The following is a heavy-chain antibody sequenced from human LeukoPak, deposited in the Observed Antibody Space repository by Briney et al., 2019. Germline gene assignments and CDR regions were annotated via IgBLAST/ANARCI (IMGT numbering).Heavy chain of an antibody. CDR3: ARYPLSYSSNWHYYFDY. J-gene: IGHJ4*02. D-gene: IGHD6-13*01. Sequence: GASVKVSCKASGYTFTSYGVSWARQAPGQGLEWMGWISASNGNTNFAQKLQGRVTLTTDTSTSTAYMELRSLTSDDTAVYYCARYPLSYSSNWHYYFDYWGQGTLLTVSS. V-gene: IGHV1-18*01. CDR2: ISASNGNT. CDR1: GYTFTSYG.